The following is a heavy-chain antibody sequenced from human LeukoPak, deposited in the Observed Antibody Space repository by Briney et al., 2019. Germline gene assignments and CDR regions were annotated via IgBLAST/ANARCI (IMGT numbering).Heavy chain of an antibody. J-gene: IGHJ4*02. V-gene: IGHV3-30-3*01. CDR2: ISYDGSNK. D-gene: IGHD3-10*01. CDR3: AKVVTYYYGSGSYYPDY. Sequence: GGSLRLSCAASGFTFSSYAMHWVRQAPGKGLEWVAVISYDGSNKYCADSVKGRFTISRDNSKNTLYLQMNSLRAEDTAVYYCAKVVTYYYGSGSYYPDYWGQGTLVTVSS. CDR1: GFTFSSYA.